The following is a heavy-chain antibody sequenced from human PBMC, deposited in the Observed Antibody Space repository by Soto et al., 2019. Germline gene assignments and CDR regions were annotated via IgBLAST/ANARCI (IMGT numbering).Heavy chain of an antibody. CDR2: ISGSGGST. D-gene: IGHD5-18*01. CDR3: SKDLGYGGYFDY. V-gene: IGHV3-23*01. J-gene: IGHJ4*02. Sequence: EVQLLESGGGLVQHGGSLRLSCAASAFTFSSYAMSWVRQAPGKGLEWVSAISGSGGSTYYADSVNGRFTITRDNSKNTLYLQMNSLRAEDTVVYYCSKDLGYGGYFDYWGQGHLVTVSS. CDR1: AFTFSSYA.